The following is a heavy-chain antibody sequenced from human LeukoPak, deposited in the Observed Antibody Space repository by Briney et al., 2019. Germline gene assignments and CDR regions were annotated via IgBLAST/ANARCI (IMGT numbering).Heavy chain of an antibody. CDR3: ARDEQGGTTGGLGY. CDR1: GYTFTDYY. CDR2: INPNSGAT. J-gene: IGHJ4*02. D-gene: IGHD4-17*01. V-gene: IGHV1-2*06. Sequence: GASVKVSCKASGYTFTDYYIHWVQQAPGQGLEWVGRINPNSGATHYPQKFQGRVTMTRDTSINTAYLELNSLRSDDTAIYYCARDEQGGTTGGLGYWGQGTLVTVSS.